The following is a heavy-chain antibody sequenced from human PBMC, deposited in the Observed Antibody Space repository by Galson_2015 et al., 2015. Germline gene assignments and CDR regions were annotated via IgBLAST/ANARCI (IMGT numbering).Heavy chain of an antibody. CDR3: ARDQQLVPLYYYGMDV. V-gene: IGHV3-21*01. CDR1: GFTFSSYE. J-gene: IGHJ6*02. D-gene: IGHD6-13*01. CDR2: ISSSSSYI. Sequence: SLILSCAASGFTFSSYEMNWVRQAPGKGLEWVSAISSSSSYIYYADSVKCRFTISRDNAKNSLYLQMNSLRAEDTAVYYCARDQQLVPLYYYGMDVWGQGTTVTVSS.